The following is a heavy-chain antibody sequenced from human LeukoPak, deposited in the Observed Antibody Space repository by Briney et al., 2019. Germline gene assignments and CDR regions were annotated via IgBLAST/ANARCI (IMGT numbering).Heavy chain of an antibody. D-gene: IGHD5-18*01. CDR2: IYSGGST. Sequence: GGSLRLSCAASGFTVSSNYMSRVRQAPGKGLEWVSVIYSGGSTYYADSVKGRFTISRDNSKNTLYLQMNSLRAEDTAVYYCARGYSYGNFDYWGQGTLVTVSS. J-gene: IGHJ4*02. V-gene: IGHV3-53*01. CDR3: ARGYSYGNFDY. CDR1: GFTVSSNY.